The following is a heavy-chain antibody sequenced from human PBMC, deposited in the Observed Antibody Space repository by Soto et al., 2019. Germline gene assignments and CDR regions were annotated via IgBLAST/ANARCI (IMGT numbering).Heavy chain of an antibody. Sequence: GGSLRLSCAASGFTFSDHYMDWVRQAPGKGLEWVGRTRNKANSYTTEYAASVRGRFTISRDDSKNSLYLQMNSLKTEDTAVYYCARGGYCSSTSCYSDYYGMDVWGQGTTVTVSS. V-gene: IGHV3-72*01. CDR3: ARGGYCSSTSCYSDYYGMDV. J-gene: IGHJ6*02. CDR2: TRNKANSYTT. D-gene: IGHD2-2*01. CDR1: GFTFSDHY.